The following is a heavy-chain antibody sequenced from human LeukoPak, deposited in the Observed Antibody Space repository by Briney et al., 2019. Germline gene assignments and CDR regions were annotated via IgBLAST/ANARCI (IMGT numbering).Heavy chain of an antibody. Sequence: ASVKVSCKASGYSFTTYGMNGVPQAPGQGLEWMGWFNTNTGNPTYAQGFTGRFVFSMDTSASTAYLQISSLKAEDMATSESRVIPIYCFDCWGQGTLVTVSS. CDR1: GYSFTTYG. J-gene: IGHJ4*02. CDR2: FNTNTGNP. V-gene: IGHV7-81*01. D-gene: IGHD2-21*01. CDR3: RVIPIYCFDC.